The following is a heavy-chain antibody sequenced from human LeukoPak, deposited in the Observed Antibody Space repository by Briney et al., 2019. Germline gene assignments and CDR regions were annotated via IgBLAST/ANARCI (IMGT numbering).Heavy chain of an antibody. V-gene: IGHV5-51*01. J-gene: IGHJ4*02. D-gene: IGHD6-13*01. CDR2: IYPGDSDT. CDR1: GYSFTSYW. Sequence: GESLKISCKGSGYSFTSYWIVWVRQMSGKGLEWLGIIYPGDSDTRYNPSFQGQVTISADKSIGTAYLQLNSLKDSDSAMYYCARPLIQSGYSSSWYFHYWGQGTPVTVSS. CDR3: ARPLIQSGYSSSWYFHY.